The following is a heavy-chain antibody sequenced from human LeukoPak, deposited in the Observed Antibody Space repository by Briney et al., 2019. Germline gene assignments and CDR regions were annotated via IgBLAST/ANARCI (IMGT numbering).Heavy chain of an antibody. CDR2: ISSDGSEE. D-gene: IGHD3-10*01. V-gene: IGHV3-30*03. Sequence: PGGSLRLSCAASGFTFSHYGMHWVRQAQGEGLEWVAVISSDGSEEYYADSVKGRFTISRDNAKNSLYLQMNSLRAEDTAVYYCARDSGSGSWPTYYFDYWGQGTLVTVSS. J-gene: IGHJ4*02. CDR1: GFTFSHYG. CDR3: ARDSGSGSWPTYYFDY.